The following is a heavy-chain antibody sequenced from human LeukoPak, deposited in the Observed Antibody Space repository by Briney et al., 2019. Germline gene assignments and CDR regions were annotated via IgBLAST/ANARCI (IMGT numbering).Heavy chain of an antibody. CDR1: GFTFSGSA. V-gene: IGHV3-73*01. CDR2: IRSKTNSYAT. Sequence: GGSLRLSCAASGFTFSGSAMHWVRQASGKGLEWVGRIRSKTNSYATAYAASVKGRFTISRDDSKNTAYLQMNSLKTEDTAVYYCTRPGIAVAGSDYWGQGTLVTVSS. CDR3: TRPGIAVAGSDY. D-gene: IGHD6-19*01. J-gene: IGHJ4*02.